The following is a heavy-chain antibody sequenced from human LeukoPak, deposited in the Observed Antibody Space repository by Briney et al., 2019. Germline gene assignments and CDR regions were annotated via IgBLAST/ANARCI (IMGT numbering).Heavy chain of an antibody. Sequence: PGGSLRLSCAASGFTFSSYSMNWVRQAPGKGLEWVSSISSSSSYIYYADSVKGRFTISRDNSKNTLYLQMNSLRAEDTAVYYCAKSRGLQYNWNDEDYYMDVWGKGTTVTISS. V-gene: IGHV3-21*01. CDR2: ISSSSSYI. CDR1: GFTFSSYS. CDR3: AKSRGLQYNWNDEDYYMDV. J-gene: IGHJ6*03. D-gene: IGHD1-20*01.